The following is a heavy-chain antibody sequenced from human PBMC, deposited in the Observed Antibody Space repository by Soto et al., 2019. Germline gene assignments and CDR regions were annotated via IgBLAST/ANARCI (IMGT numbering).Heavy chain of an antibody. CDR1: GDSISSYY. CDR2: IDTSGST. V-gene: IGHV4-4*07. D-gene: IGHD2-2*01. Sequence: PWQTLSLTCTVSGDSISSYYWSCIRKPAGKGLEWIGLIDTSGSTNYNPSLTSRVTMSVDTAKNQFSLKLSSVTAADTAVYYCSRACSSNSCYDVFDYWGQGTMVTVSS. J-gene: IGHJ4*02. CDR3: SRACSSNSCYDVFDY.